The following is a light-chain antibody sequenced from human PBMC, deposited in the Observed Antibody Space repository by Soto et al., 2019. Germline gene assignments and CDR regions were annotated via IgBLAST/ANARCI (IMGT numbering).Light chain of an antibody. CDR1: QTVSIS. CDR3: QQYNTYSWT. V-gene: IGKV3-15*01. J-gene: IGKJ1*01. Sequence: EIVMTQPPATLPVSPGETVTLFCRASQTVSISLAWYQQKPGRAPRLLISGASTRASDIPARFSGSGSGTEFTLTISSLQPDDFATYYCQQYNTYSWTFGQGTKVDIK. CDR2: GAS.